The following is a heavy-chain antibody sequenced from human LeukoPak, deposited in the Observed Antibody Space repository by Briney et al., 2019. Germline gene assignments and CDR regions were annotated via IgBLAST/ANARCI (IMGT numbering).Heavy chain of an antibody. Sequence: ASVKVSCKASGYSLTGYYIHWVRQAPGQGLEWMGWINPNSGGTNYAQKFQGRVTMTRDTSISTAYMELSRLRSDDTAVYYCAGVVRGVMGATYYFDYWGQGTLVTVSS. CDR3: AGVVRGVMGATYYFDY. J-gene: IGHJ4*02. CDR2: INPNSGGT. V-gene: IGHV1-2*02. D-gene: IGHD3-10*01. CDR1: GYSLTGYY.